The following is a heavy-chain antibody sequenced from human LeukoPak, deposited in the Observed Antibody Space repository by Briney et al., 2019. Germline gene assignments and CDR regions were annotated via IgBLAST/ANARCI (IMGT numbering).Heavy chain of an antibody. D-gene: IGHD2-2*01. J-gene: IGHJ6*02. CDR1: GYTFTSYD. V-gene: IGHV1-8*01. Sequence: ASVKVSCKASGYTFTSYDINWVRQATGQGLEWMGWMNPNSGNTGYAQKFQGRVTMTRNTSISTAYMELSSLRSEDTAVYYCVRGRRVNYCSSTSCYPYYYYGMDVWGQGTTVTVSS. CDR3: VRGRRVNYCSSTSCYPYYYYGMDV. CDR2: MNPNSGNT.